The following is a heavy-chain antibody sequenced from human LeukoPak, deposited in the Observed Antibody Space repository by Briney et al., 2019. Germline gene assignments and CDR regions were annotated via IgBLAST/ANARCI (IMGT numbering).Heavy chain of an antibody. J-gene: IGHJ4*02. V-gene: IGHV3-15*01. D-gene: IGHD2-2*01. CDR3: TTGVVVPAAMGRLGYYFDY. CDR1: GFTFSNAW. CDR2: IKSKTDGGTT. Sequence: GGSLRLSCAASGFTFSNAWMSWVRKAPGKGLEWVGRIKSKTDGGTTDYAAPVKGRFTISRDDSKNTLYLQMNSLKTEDTAVYYCTTGVVVPAAMGRLGYYFDYWGQGTLVTVSS.